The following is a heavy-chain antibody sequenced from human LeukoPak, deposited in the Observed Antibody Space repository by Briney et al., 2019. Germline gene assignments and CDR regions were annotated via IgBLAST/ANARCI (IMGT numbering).Heavy chain of an antibody. J-gene: IGHJ3*02. D-gene: IGHD4-17*01. Sequence: GESLKISCKGSGYSFTSYWIGWVRQMPGKGLEWMGIIYPGDSDTRYSPSFQGQVTISADKSISTAYLQWSSLKASDTAMYYCARPSHDYGDQWAFDIWGQGTMVTVSS. CDR2: IYPGDSDT. CDR3: ARPSHDYGDQWAFDI. CDR1: GYSFTSYW. V-gene: IGHV5-51*01.